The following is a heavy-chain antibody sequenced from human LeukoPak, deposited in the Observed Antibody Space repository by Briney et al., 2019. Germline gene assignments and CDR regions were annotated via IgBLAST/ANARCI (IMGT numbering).Heavy chain of an antibody. CDR2: IYYSGST. Sequence: SETLSLTCAVSGGSISSGGYSWSWIRQPPGKGLEWIGYIYYSGSTNYNPSLKSRVTISVDTSKNQFSLKLSSVTAADTAVYYCARGSSSWSPVDYWGQGTLVTVSS. V-gene: IGHV4-61*08. J-gene: IGHJ4*02. CDR3: ARGSSSWSPVDY. CDR1: GGSISSGGYS. D-gene: IGHD6-13*01.